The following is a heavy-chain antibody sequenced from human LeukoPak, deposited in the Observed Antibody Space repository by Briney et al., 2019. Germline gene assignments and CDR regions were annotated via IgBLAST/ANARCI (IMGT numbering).Heavy chain of an antibody. J-gene: IGHJ4*02. CDR1: GFTFSSYW. CDR3: AREYCRSTKCYHIDY. Sequence: GGSLRLSCAASGFTFSSYWMSWVRQAPGKGLEWVANIKQDGSEKYYVDSVKGRFTISRDNAKNSLYLQMNSLRAEDTAVYYCAREYCRSTKCYHIDYWGQGTLVSVSS. CDR2: IKQDGSEK. D-gene: IGHD2-2*01. V-gene: IGHV3-7*01.